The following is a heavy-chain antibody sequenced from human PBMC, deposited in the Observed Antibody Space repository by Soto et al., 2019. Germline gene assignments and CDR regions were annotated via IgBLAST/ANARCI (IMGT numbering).Heavy chain of an antibody. D-gene: IGHD7-27*01. CDR3: AREWGLLPYYVMNV. CDR1: GDSVTSGSYY. V-gene: IGHV4-61*03. Sequence: SETLSLTCIVSGDSVTSGSYYWTWLRQPPGKGLEWIGYISYTGRTKYNPSLQSRVTISVDTSKNDFSLNLSSVTAADTAVYFCAREWGLLPYYVMNVWGHGAAVTVSS. CDR2: ISYTGRT. J-gene: IGHJ6*02.